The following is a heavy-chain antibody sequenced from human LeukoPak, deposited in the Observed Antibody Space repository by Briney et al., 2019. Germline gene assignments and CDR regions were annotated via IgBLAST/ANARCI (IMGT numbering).Heavy chain of an antibody. V-gene: IGHV3-21*01. CDR1: GFTFSSYS. J-gene: IGHJ4*02. D-gene: IGHD2-15*01. CDR2: ISSSSSYI. Sequence: RGSLRLSCAASGFTFSSYSMNWVRQAPGKGLEWVSSISSSSSYIYYADSVKGRFTISRDNAKNSLYLQMNSLRAEDTAVYYCARVPLTGVVAATTPAGYWGQGTLVTVSS. CDR3: ARVPLTGVVAATTPAGY.